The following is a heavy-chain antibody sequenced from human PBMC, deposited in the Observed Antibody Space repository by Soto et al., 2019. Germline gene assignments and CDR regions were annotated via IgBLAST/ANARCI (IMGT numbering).Heavy chain of an antibody. CDR1: GGTIKTYT. V-gene: IGHV1-69*12. CDR3: ATGEVVPSFPNWLDT. J-gene: IGHJ5*02. Sequence: VQCVQSGAELKKPGSSVRVSCRASGGTIKTYTLSWVRQAPGQGLEWMGAFIPSFPAPNFAQRFKGRLTLTADESTNTGFMESSGLRPEDTALYFCATGEVVPSFPNWLDTWGQGTHVIVSS. CDR2: FIPSFPAP. D-gene: IGHD2-21*01.